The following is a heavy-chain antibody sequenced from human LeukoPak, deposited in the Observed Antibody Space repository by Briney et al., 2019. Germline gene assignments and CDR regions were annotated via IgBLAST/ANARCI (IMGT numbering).Heavy chain of an antibody. D-gene: IGHD6-13*01. CDR1: GFSFTSYG. V-gene: IGHV3-23*01. J-gene: IGHJ5*02. CDR3: AKDGDSSTWYYPYSWFDP. CDR2: ISGSGLSI. Sequence: GSLRLSCAASGFSFTSYGMGWVRQAPGKGLEWVSAISGSGLSIYYADSVKGRFTISRDNSKNTLYLQMNSLRAEDTAVYYCAKDGDSSTWYYPYSWFDPWGQGTLVTVSP.